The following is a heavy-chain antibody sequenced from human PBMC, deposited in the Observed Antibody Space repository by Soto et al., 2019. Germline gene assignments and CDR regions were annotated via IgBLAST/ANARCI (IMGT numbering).Heavy chain of an antibody. CDR1: GFTFSSYA. CDR3: ARGDSVGRWLQLNAFDS. J-gene: IGHJ3*02. V-gene: IGHV3-30-3*01. D-gene: IGHD5-12*01. CDR2: ISYDGSNK. Sequence: PGGSLRLSCAASGFTFSSYAMHWVRQAPGKGLEWVAVISYDGSNKYYADSVKGRFTISRDNAKNSLYLQMNSLRAEDTAVYYCARGDSVGRWLQLNAFDSWGQGTMVTVSS.